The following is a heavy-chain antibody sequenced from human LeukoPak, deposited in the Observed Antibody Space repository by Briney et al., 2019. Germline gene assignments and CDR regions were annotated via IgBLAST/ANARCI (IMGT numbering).Heavy chain of an antibody. Sequence: PSETLSLTFTVSGGSISNYYWSWIRQPPGKGLEWIGYISYSGSTNYNPSLRSRVAISEDTSRNQFSLRLNSVTAADTAVYYCARHIPVIWSSGYYYGMDAWGQGTTVTVSS. CDR2: ISYSGST. CDR3: ARHIPVIWSSGYYYGMDA. J-gene: IGHJ6*02. D-gene: IGHD3-3*01. V-gene: IGHV4-59*08. CDR1: GGSISNYY.